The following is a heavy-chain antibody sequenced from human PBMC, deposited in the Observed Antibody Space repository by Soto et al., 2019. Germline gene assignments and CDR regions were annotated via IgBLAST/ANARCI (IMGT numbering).Heavy chain of an antibody. CDR2: IIPIFGTA. D-gene: IGHD2-21*01. CDR3: ARDPGHRGYFDY. Sequence: QVQLVQSGAEVKKPGSSVKVSCKASGGTFSSYAISWVRQAPGQGLEWMGGIIPIFGTANYAQKFQGRVTIPAAECTSTAYMELSSLRSEDTAVYYCARDPGHRGYFDYWGQGTLVTVSS. CDR1: GGTFSSYA. V-gene: IGHV1-69*01. J-gene: IGHJ4*02.